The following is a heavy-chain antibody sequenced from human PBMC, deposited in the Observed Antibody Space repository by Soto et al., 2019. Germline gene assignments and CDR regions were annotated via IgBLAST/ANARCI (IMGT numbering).Heavy chain of an antibody. V-gene: IGHV5-51*04. CDR3: AGQGPSMVRAWGVFDI. J-gene: IGHJ3*02. Sequence: ESLKISCNGSGYSFTSYWIGWVRHMPGKGLEWMGIIYPGDSDTRYSPSFQGQVTLSADKPISTAYLQWSSLKASDTAMYYCAGQGPSMVRAWGVFDIWGQGTMVTVSS. D-gene: IGHD3-10*01. CDR1: GYSFTSYW. CDR2: IYPGDSDT.